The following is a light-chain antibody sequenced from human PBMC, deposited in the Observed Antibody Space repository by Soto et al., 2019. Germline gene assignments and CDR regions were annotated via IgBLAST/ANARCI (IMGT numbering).Light chain of an antibody. Sequence: RVMTQSPVSLSVSPGERVTLSCRASQPISNNLAWYQQKPGQAPRLLIFDASTRATGIPARFSGSGSGTDFTLKISRVEAEDVGVYYCMQSIELPYTFGQGTKLEIK. CDR2: DAS. J-gene: IGKJ2*01. CDR3: MQSIELPYT. V-gene: IGKV3-15*01. CDR1: QPISNN.